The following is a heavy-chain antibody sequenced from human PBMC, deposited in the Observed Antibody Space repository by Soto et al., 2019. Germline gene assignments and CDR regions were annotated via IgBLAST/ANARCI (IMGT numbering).Heavy chain of an antibody. CDR2: IYCSGSS. CDR1: GGSIKSSDYY. V-gene: IGHV4-39*01. Sequence: PSETLSLTCTVSGGSIKSSDYYWAWNRQPPGKGLQFVGTIYCSGSSYSNPSLKRRLSMSVDTSKNQFSLTMKSVTAADTGDYYCACHPFGWCDADSWGQGALVTVSS. J-gene: IGHJ4*02. D-gene: IGHD6-19*01. CDR3: ACHPFGWCDADS.